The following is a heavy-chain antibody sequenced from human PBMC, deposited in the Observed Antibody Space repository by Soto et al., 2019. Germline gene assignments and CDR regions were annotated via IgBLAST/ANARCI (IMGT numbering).Heavy chain of an antibody. CDR1: GFTFNNYF. V-gene: IGHV1-46*02. CDR2: ISPYDGST. D-gene: IGHD1-26*01. CDR3: ARGDGRGSTGFYYYYGMDV. J-gene: IGHJ6*02. Sequence: QVQLVQSGAEVKKPGASVKVSCKASGFTFNNYFFHWVRQAPRQGLEWMGIISPYDGSTNYEESLQGRVTMTSDTSTSTGYMELSSLRSEDTAVYYCARGDGRGSTGFYYYYGMDVWGHGTTVTVSS.